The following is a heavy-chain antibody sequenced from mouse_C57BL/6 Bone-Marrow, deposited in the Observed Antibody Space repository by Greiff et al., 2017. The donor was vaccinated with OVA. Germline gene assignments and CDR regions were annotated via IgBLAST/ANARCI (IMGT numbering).Heavy chain of an antibody. CDR3: ARRRTGTKAWFAY. V-gene: IGHV1-18*01. CDR2: INPNNGGT. Sequence: EVKLQQSGPELVKPGASVKIPCKASGYTFTDYNMDWVKQSHGKSLEWIGDINPNNGGTIYNQKFKGKATLTVDKSSSTAYMELRSLTSEDTAVYYCARRRTGTKAWFAYWGQGTLVTVSA. CDR1: GYTFTDYN. D-gene: IGHD4-1*01. J-gene: IGHJ3*01.